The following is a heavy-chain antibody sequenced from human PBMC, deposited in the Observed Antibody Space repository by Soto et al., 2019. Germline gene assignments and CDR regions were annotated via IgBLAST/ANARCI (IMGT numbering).Heavy chain of an antibody. Sequence: QVQLVESGGGVVQPGRSLRLSCAASGFTFSSYGMHWVRPAPGKGLEWVAVISYDGSDTYYADSVKGRFTISRDNSNTTLYLQMDSLRAEYTAVYYCAKGVVVATTYVQHGGKGTVVIFSS. CDR3: AKGVVVATTYVQH. D-gene: IGHD2-15*01. CDR1: GFTFSSYG. CDR2: ISYDGSDT. V-gene: IGHV3-30*18. J-gene: IGHJ1*01.